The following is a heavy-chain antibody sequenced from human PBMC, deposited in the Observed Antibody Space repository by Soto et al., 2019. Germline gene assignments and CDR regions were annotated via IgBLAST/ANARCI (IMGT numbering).Heavy chain of an antibody. Sequence: PGGSLRLSCAASGFTFSSYAMSWVRQAPGKGLEWVSAISGSGGSTYYADSVKGRFTISRDNSKNTLYLQMNSLRAEDTAVYYCANHFLGLIRYFDWFESLIYYYGMDVWGQGTTVTVSS. J-gene: IGHJ6*02. CDR1: GFTFSSYA. CDR2: ISGSGGST. D-gene: IGHD3-9*01. V-gene: IGHV3-23*01. CDR3: ANHFLGLIRYFDWFESLIYYYGMDV.